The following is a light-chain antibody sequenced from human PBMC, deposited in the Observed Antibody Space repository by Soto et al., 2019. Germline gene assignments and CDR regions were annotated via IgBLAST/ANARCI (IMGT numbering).Light chain of an antibody. CDR1: SRGGGN. Sequence: IEITESPPTVSVSLWEXATLSCRARSRGGGNLACSQQKPRQAPSFXTYGASTRANGSPASFTGSGSATDFTPAISSRQPEDFATYSCQQSSSPPQTSAGGTKADI. V-gene: IGKV3-15*01. J-gene: IGKJ4*02. CDR2: GAS. CDR3: QQSSSPPQT.